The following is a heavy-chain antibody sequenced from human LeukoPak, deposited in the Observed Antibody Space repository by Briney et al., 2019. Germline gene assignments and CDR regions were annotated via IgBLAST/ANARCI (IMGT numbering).Heavy chain of an antibody. D-gene: IGHD1-1*01. V-gene: IGHV4-34*01. CDR3: ARARRLVHDTSFYIDS. CDR1: GGSFSGYY. CDR2: INHSGST. Sequence: PSETLSLTCAVYGGSFSGYYWSWIRQPPGKGLEWIGEINHSGSTNYNPSLKSGVTISVDTSKSQFSLKLSSVTVADTAVYFCARARRLVHDTSFYIDSWGQGTLVTVSS. J-gene: IGHJ4*02.